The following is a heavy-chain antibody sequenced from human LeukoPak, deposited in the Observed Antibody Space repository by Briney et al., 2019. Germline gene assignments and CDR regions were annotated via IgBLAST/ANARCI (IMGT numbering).Heavy chain of an antibody. CDR1: GGPLSSGGDH. Sequence: SETLSLTCTVSGGPLSSGGDHCSRIRQHPGKGLEWNGYIYYSRSTYYNPSLKSRVTISVDTSKNQFSLKLSSVTAADAAVYYCARAAQRTGYYFDYWGQGTLVTVSS. V-gene: IGHV4-31*03. J-gene: IGHJ4*02. D-gene: IGHD7-27*01. CDR3: ARAAQRTGYYFDY. CDR2: IYYSRST.